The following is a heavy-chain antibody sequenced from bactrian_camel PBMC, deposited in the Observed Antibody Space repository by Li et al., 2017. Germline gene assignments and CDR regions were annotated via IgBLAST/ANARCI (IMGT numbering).Heavy chain of an antibody. CDR1: GFAFSTFW. Sequence: DVQLVESGGGLVQPGGSLTLSCAASGFAFSTFWMYWVRQAPGKGLEWVSGIDSGGSTTYYADSVKGRFTISRDNAKNTVYLQMNSLKPEDAALYYCATDPHGGSWLADFGYWGQGTQVTVS. CDR2: IDSGGSTT. D-gene: IGHD6*01. CDR3: ATDPHGGSWLADFGY. V-gene: IGHV3S40*01. J-gene: IGHJ6*01.